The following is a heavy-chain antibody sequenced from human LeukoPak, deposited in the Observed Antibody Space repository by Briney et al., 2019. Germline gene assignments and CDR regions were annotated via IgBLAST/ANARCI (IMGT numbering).Heavy chain of an antibody. V-gene: IGHV4-34*01. Sequence: PSETLSLTCAVDGGSFSGYYWSWIRQPPGKGLAWIGEINHGGSTYYNPSLNSRVTISRDTSKKQLSLKVTSVTAADSAVYYCAMATIGDPFDIWGQGTMVTVSS. J-gene: IGHJ3*02. CDR1: GGSFSGYY. CDR2: INHGGST. D-gene: IGHD5-12*01. CDR3: AMATIGDPFDI.